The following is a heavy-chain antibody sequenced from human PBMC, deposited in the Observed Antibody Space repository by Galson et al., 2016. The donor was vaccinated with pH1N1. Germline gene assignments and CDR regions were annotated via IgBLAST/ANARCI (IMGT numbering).Heavy chain of an antibody. Sequence: QSGAEVKKPGESLKVSCKASGYSFTRYWIAWVRQVPGKGLEWVGVANPGGSTIRYRPPFQGQVTISSDKSINTAYLQWISLKASDTATYYCARQYDFGDYRGDAFDIWGQGTMVIVSS. J-gene: IGHJ3*02. V-gene: IGHV5-51*03. CDR3: ARQYDFGDYRGDAFDI. CDR2: ANPGGSTI. D-gene: IGHD4-17*01. CDR1: GYSFTRYW.